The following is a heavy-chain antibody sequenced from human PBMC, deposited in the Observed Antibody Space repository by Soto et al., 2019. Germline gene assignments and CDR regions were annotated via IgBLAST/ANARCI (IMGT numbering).Heavy chain of an antibody. D-gene: IGHD2-2*01. V-gene: IGHV4-4*07. CDR1: DGSINSDY. CDR2: ISTSGRT. J-gene: IGHJ3*02. Sequence: QVQLQESGPGLVKPSETLSLTCSVSDGSINSDYWTWIRQSAGKGLEWIGRISTSGRTTYHPSLKSRVTMSIDTSRNQFSLTLISVTAADTALYYCARLHLPALQGAFDIWGQGTMVTVSS. CDR3: ARLHLPALQGAFDI.